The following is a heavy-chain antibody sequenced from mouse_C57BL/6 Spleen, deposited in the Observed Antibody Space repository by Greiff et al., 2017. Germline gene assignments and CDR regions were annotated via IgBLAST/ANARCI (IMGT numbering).Heavy chain of an antibody. CDR3: TRRETAQAWFAY. V-gene: IGHV1-69*01. CDR2: IDPSDSYT. Sequence: QVQLKQPGAELVMPGASVKLSCKASGYTFTSYWMHWVKQRPGQGLEWIGEIDPSDSYTNYNQKFKGKSTLTANKSSSTAYMQLSSLTSEDSAVYYCTRRETAQAWFAYWGQGTLVTVSA. J-gene: IGHJ3*01. D-gene: IGHD3-2*02. CDR1: GYTFTSYW.